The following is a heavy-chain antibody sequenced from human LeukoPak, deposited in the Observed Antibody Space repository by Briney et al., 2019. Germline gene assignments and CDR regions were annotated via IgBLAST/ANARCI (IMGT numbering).Heavy chain of an antibody. Sequence: GRSLRLSCAASGFIFDHFAMHWVRQPPGKGLEWVAGISYDGASIGYVDSLRGRFTISRDNAKNSLYLQMNSLRPEDTAWYFCAKDISRGGGGTHWGEDAWGQGTLVTVSS. CDR1: GFIFDHFA. J-gene: IGHJ5*02. D-gene: IGHD3-16*01. V-gene: IGHV3-9*01. CDR2: ISYDGASI. CDR3: AKDISRGGGGTHWGEDA.